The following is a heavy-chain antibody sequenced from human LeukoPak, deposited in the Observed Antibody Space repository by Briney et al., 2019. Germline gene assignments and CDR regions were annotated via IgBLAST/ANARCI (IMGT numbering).Heavy chain of an antibody. Sequence: ASETLSLTCTVSRYSISSGYYWGWIRQPPGKGLEWIGSLSHSGSAFHNPSLKSRVTISLDTSKNQFSLTLSSVSAADTAMYYCARDQGGYDYHFDYWGQGTLVTVSS. CDR1: RYSISSGYY. CDR2: LSHSGSA. D-gene: IGHD5-12*01. CDR3: ARDQGGYDYHFDY. J-gene: IGHJ4*02. V-gene: IGHV4-38-2*02.